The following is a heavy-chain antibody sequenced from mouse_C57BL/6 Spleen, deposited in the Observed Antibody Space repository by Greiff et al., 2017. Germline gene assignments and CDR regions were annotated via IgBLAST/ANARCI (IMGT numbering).Heavy chain of an antibody. D-gene: IGHD1-1*01. J-gene: IGHJ2*01. CDR2: ISSGGSYT. CDR1: GFTFSSYG. V-gene: IGHV5-6*01. Sequence: EVQLVESGGDLVKPGGSLKLSCAASGFTFSSYGMSWVRQTPDKRPEWVATISSGGSYTYYPDSVKGRFTISRDNAKNTLYLQMSSLKSEGTARYDCARLGFTTVVAFDYWGQGTTLTVSS. CDR3: ARLGFTTVVAFDY.